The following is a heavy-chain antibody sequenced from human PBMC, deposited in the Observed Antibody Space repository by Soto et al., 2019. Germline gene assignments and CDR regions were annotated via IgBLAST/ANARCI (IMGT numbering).Heavy chain of an antibody. CDR3: ASEYSSSSRYGMDV. J-gene: IGHJ6*02. D-gene: IGHD6-6*01. Sequence: QVQLVQSGAEVKKPGASVKVSCKASGYSLTSYYMHWVRQAPGQGLEWMGIINPSGGSTSYAQKFQGRVTMTRDTFTSTVDMELSSMRSEDTAVYYCASEYSSSSRYGMDVWGQGTTVTVSS. V-gene: IGHV1-46*01. CDR2: INPSGGST. CDR1: GYSLTSYY.